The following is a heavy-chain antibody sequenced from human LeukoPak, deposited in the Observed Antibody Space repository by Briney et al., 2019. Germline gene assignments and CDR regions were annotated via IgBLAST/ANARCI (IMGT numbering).Heavy chain of an antibody. CDR3: ATRQWLAPPPDS. CDR2: INTDGTVT. Sequence: GSPRLSCAASGFTFSKYWMLWVRQAPGKGLESVSRINTDGTVTTYADSVKGRFTVSRDNADNTMFLQMNSVRDEDTAVYYCATRQWLAPPPDSWGQGTPVTVSS. D-gene: IGHD6-19*01. J-gene: IGHJ4*02. CDR1: GFTFSKYW. V-gene: IGHV3-74*01.